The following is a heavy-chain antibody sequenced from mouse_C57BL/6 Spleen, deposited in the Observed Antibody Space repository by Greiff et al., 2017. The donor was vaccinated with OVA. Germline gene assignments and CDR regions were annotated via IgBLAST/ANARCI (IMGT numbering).Heavy chain of an antibody. Sequence: QVQLQQPGAELVKPGASVKMSCKASGYTFTSYWITWVKQRPGQGLEWIGDIYPGSGSNNYNEKFKSKATLTVDTSSSTAYMQLSSLTSEDSAVYYCARQEQLGLGYYAMDYWGQGTSVTVSS. CDR1: GYTFTSYW. V-gene: IGHV1-55*01. CDR2: IYPGSGSN. D-gene: IGHD4-1*02. CDR3: ARQEQLGLGYYAMDY. J-gene: IGHJ4*01.